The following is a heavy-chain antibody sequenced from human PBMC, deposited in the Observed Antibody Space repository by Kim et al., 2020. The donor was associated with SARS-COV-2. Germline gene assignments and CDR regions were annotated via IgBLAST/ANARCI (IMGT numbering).Heavy chain of an antibody. CDR2: ISAYNGNT. V-gene: IGHV1-18*01. D-gene: IGHD6-13*01. CDR3: AREDSSSWPVYYYYYYGMDV. CDR1: GYTFTSYG. J-gene: IGHJ6*02. Sequence: ASVKVSCKASGYTFTSYGISWVRQAPGQGLEWMGWISAYNGNTNYAQKLQGRVTMTTDTSTSTAYMELRSLRSDDTAVYYCAREDSSSWPVYYYYYYGMDVWGQGTTVTVSS.